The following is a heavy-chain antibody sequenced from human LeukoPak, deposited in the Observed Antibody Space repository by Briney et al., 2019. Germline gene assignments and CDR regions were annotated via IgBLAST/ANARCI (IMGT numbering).Heavy chain of an antibody. Sequence: GGSLRLSCAASGFSFISYGMHWVRQAPGKGLEWVGVISDDGRSKDYADSVKGRFTISRDNSKDTLYLQMNSLRAEDTAVYYCAKRPSDYGDYVSYYDYWGQGTLVTVSS. J-gene: IGHJ4*02. V-gene: IGHV3-30*18. CDR2: ISDDGRSK. D-gene: IGHD4-17*01. CDR1: GFSFISYG. CDR3: AKRPSDYGDYVSYYDY.